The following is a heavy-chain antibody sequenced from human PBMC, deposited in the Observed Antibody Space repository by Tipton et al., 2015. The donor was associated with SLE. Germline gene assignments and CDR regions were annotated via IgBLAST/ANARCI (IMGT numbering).Heavy chain of an antibody. V-gene: IGHV4-61*05. CDR3: ASGGTPAFMAG. Sequence: TLSLTRTVSGGSISSSNYYWGWIRQPPGKELQWIGYFSYTGGSHYNPSLKSRVSMSVDMSKNQFSLKLSSVTAADTAVYYCASGGTPAFMAGWGEGTTVTVSS. CDR2: FSYTGGS. D-gene: IGHD2-2*01. CDR1: GGSISSSNYY. J-gene: IGHJ6*03.